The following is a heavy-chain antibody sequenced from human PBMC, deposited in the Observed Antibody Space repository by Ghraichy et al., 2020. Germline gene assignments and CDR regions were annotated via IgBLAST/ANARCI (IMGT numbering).Heavy chain of an antibody. CDR3: ARDIKTTVTTAWFDP. Sequence: GGSLRLSCAASGFTFSSYSMNWVRQAPGKGLDWVSYISSSSSTIYYADSVKGRFTISRDNAKNSLYLQMNSLRDEDTAVYYCARDIKTTVTTAWFDPWGQGTLVTVSS. J-gene: IGHJ5*02. CDR1: GFTFSSYS. D-gene: IGHD4-11*01. V-gene: IGHV3-48*02. CDR2: ISSSSSTI.